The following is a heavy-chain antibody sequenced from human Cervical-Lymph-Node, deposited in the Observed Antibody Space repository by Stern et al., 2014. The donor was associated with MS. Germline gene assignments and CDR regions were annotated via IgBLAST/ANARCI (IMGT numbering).Heavy chain of an antibody. CDR2: SNAGNGNT. CDR1: GYTFTRYG. V-gene: IGHV1-3*02. Sequence: VQLVESGAEVRKPGASVKVSCKASGYTFTRYGIHWVRQAPGQRLEWMGGSNAGNGNTKYSQEFQGRVTITRDTSASTAYMELGSLRSEDMAVYYCARGGGGYSYGLDYWGQGTLVTVSS. CDR3: ARGGGGYSYGLDY. D-gene: IGHD5-18*01. J-gene: IGHJ4*02.